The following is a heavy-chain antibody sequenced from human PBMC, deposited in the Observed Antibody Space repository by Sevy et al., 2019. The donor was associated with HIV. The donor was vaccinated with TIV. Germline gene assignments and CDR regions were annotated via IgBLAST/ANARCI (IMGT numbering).Heavy chain of an antibody. J-gene: IGHJ3*02. CDR1: AFTFSSYW. CDR2: IKQDGSEK. V-gene: IGHV3-7*03. Sequence: GGSLRLSCAASAFTFSSYWMSWVRQAPGKGLEWVANIKQDGSEKYYVDSVKGRFTISRDNAKNSLYLQMNSLRAEDTAVYYCARAGWELLDAFDIWGQGTMVTVS. CDR3: ARAGWELLDAFDI. D-gene: IGHD1-26*01.